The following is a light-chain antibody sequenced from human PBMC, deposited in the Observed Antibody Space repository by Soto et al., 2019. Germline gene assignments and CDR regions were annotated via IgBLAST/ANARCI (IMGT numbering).Light chain of an antibody. V-gene: IGKV3-11*01. CDR3: QQRSDSPLT. CDR1: QSVSSY. Sequence: EIVLTQSPATLSLSPGERATLSCRASQSVSSYLAWYQQRPGQAPRLLIYDASKRATGIPATFSSSGSGTDFTHPISSLEPEDFAVYYCQQRSDSPLTFGGGTKVDIK. J-gene: IGKJ4*01. CDR2: DAS.